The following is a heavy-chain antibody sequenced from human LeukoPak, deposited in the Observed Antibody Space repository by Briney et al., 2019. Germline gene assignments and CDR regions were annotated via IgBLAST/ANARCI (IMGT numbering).Heavy chain of an antibody. D-gene: IGHD2-2*01. CDR1: GGTSSSYA. CDR3: ARSGPVVPPYNWFDP. CDR2: IIPIFGTA. V-gene: IGHV1-69*05. J-gene: IGHJ5*02. Sequence: GASVKVSCKASGGTSSSYAISWVRQAPGQGLEWMGGIIPIFGTANYAQKFQGRVTITTDESTSTAYMELSSLRSEDTAVYYCARSGPVVPPYNWFDPWGQGTLVTVSS.